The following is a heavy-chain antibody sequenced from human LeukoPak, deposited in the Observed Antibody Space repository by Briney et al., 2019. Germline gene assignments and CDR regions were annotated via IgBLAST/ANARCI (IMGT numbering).Heavy chain of an antibody. D-gene: IGHD3-3*01. J-gene: IGHJ4*02. Sequence: GGSLRLSCAASGFTFSSYEMNWVRQAPGKGLEWVSYISSSGSTIYYADSVKGRFTISRDNAKNSLYLQLNSLRAEDTAVYYCARDRNTDFWSGYYTNYFDYWGQGALVTVSS. CDR3: ARDRNTDFWSGYYTNYFDY. CDR1: GFTFSSYE. CDR2: ISSSGSTI. V-gene: IGHV3-48*03.